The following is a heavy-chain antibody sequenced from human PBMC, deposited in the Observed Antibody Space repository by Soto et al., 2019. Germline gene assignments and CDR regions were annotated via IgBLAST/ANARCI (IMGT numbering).Heavy chain of an antibody. J-gene: IGHJ4*02. CDR3: ARVGGLAARTVDD. V-gene: IGHV4-59*01. D-gene: IGHD6-6*01. CDR1: GGSTSDFY. CDR2: IYYSGST. Sequence: SETLSLTCTVSGGSTSDFYWSWIRQPPGKGLEWIGYIYYSGSTNYNPSLKSRVTISVDTSKNQFSLNLRSMSPADTAVYYCARVGGLAARTVDDWGPGTLVTVS.